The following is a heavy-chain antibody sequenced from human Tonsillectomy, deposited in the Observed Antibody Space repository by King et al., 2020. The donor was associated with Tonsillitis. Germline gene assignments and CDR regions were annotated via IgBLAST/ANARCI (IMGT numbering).Heavy chain of an antibody. CDR2: ISGGGDT. CDR1: GFTFSNYA. Sequence: VQLVESGGGLVQPGGSLRLSCAASGFTFSNYAMNWVRRTPGKGLEWVAIISGGGDTYYPESVKGRFTISRDNSKKTVYLQMDSLRADDTAVYYCARGAAGSCIGSSCYPLDFWGQGTLVTVSS. V-gene: IGHV3-23*04. CDR3: ARGAAGSCIGSSCYPLDF. D-gene: IGHD2-2*01. J-gene: IGHJ4*02.